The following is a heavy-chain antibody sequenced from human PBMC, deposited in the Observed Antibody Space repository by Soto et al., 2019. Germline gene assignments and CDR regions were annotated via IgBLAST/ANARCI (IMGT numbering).Heavy chain of an antibody. J-gene: IGHJ4*02. CDR3: ASRGYSYGYTG. Sequence: QVQLVESGGGLVKPGGSLRLSCAASGFTFSDYYMSWIRQAPGKGLEWVSYISSSRSYTNYADSVKGRFIISRDNAKTSLYLQMNSLRAEDTAGYYCASRGYSYGYTGWGQGTLVTVSS. V-gene: IGHV3-11*06. D-gene: IGHD5-18*01. CDR1: GFTFSDYY. CDR2: ISSSRSYT.